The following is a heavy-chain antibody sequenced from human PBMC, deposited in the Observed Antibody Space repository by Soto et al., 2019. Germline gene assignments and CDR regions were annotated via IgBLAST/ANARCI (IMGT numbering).Heavy chain of an antibody. CDR1: GFTFSSYN. Sequence: EVHLVESGGGLVKPGGSLRLSCAASGFTFSSYNMNWVRQAPGKGLEWVSSISTSSTNIYYADSMKGRCTISRDNGKNSLYLQMNTLRAEDTAVYFCARDTSMVGYSYYYMDVWGKGTTVTVSS. CDR2: ISTSSTNI. V-gene: IGHV3-21*01. D-gene: IGHD3-10*01. J-gene: IGHJ6*03. CDR3: ARDTSMVGYSYYYMDV.